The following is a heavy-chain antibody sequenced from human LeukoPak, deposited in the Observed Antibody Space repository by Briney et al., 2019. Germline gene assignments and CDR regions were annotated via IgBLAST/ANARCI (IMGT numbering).Heavy chain of an antibody. J-gene: IGHJ4*02. CDR2: IYYSGST. CDR3: ARVLRAASWRSYDY. CDR1: GGSISSGGYY. D-gene: IGHD5-18*01. V-gene: IGHV4-31*03. Sequence: SETLSLTCTVSGGSISSGGYYRSWIRQHPGKGLEWIGYIYYSGSTYYSPSLKSRVTISVDTSKNQFSLKLSSVTAADTAVYYCARVLRAASWRSYDYWGQGSLVTVSS.